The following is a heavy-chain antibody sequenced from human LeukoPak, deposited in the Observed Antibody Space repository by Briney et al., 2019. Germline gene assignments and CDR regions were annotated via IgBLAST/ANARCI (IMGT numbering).Heavy chain of an antibody. J-gene: IGHJ4*02. CDR1: GFTFSSYS. CDR3: ARGGLGSWTFDS. Sequence: GGPLRLSCAASGFTFSSYSMNWVRQAPGKRLEWVSYISTSGSAIYYADSVEGRFSISRDNAKYSLFLQVDSLRAEDTAVYYCARGGLGSWTFDSWGQGTLVTVSS. V-gene: IGHV3-48*04. CDR2: ISTSGSAI. D-gene: IGHD2-15*01.